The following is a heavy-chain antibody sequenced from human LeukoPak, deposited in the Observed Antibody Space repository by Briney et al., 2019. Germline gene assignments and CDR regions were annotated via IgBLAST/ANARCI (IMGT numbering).Heavy chain of an antibody. CDR3: AREVNPRYDILTGYPLDY. CDR1: GGTFSSYA. CDR2: VIPIFGTA. D-gene: IGHD3-9*01. Sequence: SVKVSCKASGGTFSSYAISWVRQAPGQGLEWMGGVIPIFGTANYAQKFQGRVTITADESTSTAYMELSSLRSEDTAVYYCAREVNPRYDILTGYPLDYWGQGTLVTVSS. V-gene: IGHV1-69*01. J-gene: IGHJ4*02.